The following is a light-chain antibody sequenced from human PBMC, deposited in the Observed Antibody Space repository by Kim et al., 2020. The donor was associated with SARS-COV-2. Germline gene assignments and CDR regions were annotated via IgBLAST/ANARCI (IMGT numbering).Light chain of an antibody. J-gene: IGKJ2*01. CDR2: GAS. CDR1: QSVSSN. V-gene: IGKV3D-15*01. CDR3: QQYNNWRGT. Sequence: SVSPGETAPLSCRASQSVSSNLAWYQQKPGQAPRLLIYGASIRATGIPARFSGSGSGTEFTLTISSLQSEDFAVYYCQQYNNWRGTFGQGTKLEI.